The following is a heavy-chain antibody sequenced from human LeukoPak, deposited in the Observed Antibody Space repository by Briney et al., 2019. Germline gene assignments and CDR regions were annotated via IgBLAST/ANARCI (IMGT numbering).Heavy chain of an antibody. CDR2: IDYSRDT. J-gene: IGHJ4*02. CDR1: GGSIGSYY. V-gene: IGHV4-59*03. Sequence: SETLSLTCTVSGGSIGSYYWSWIRQPPGKGLEWIGNIDYSRDTNYNPSLRSRVTILVDKSRNQFSLKLNSVTAADTAVYYCARNGPHYYDKSGYLDTWGQGTLVTVSS. CDR3: ARNGPHYYDKSGYLDT. D-gene: IGHD3-22*01.